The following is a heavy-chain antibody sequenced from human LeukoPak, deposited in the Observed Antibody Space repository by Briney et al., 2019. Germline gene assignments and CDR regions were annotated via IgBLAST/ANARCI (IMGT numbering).Heavy chain of an antibody. CDR3: AREINPPAAINY. J-gene: IGHJ4*02. CDR1: GFTFSDYY. D-gene: IGHD2-2*02. Sequence: GGSLRLSCAASGFTFSDYYVSWIRQAPGKGLEWVSYISSSGSTIYYADSVKGRFTISRDNAKNSLYLQMNSLRAEDTAVYYCAREINPPAAINYWGQGTLVTVSS. V-gene: IGHV3-11*01. CDR2: ISSSGSTI.